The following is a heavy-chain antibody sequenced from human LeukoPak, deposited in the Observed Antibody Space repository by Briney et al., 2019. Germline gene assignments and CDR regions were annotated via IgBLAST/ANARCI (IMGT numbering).Heavy chain of an antibody. V-gene: IGHV3-23*01. CDR1: GFTFSSYA. Sequence: GGSLRLSCAASGFTFSSYAMSWVRQAPGKGLEWVSTISSSGGSTSYADSVKGRFTISRGNSKNTLYLQMNSLRAEDTAIYYCAKAYTSGWYYFDYWGQGTLVTVSS. D-gene: IGHD6-19*01. CDR2: ISSSGGST. J-gene: IGHJ4*02. CDR3: AKAYTSGWYYFDY.